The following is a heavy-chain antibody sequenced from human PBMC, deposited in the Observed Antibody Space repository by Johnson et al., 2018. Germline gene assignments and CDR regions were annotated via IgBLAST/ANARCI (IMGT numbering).Heavy chain of an antibody. V-gene: IGHV3-9*01. CDR2: ISWNSGSI. CDR1: GFTFDDYA. J-gene: IGHJ3*01. Sequence: VQLVQSGGGLVQPGRSLRLSCAASGFTFDDYAMHWVRQAPGKGLEWVSGISWNSGSITYADSVKGRFTISRDNAKNSLYLQMNSLKSEDTALYHCARAINTLGAFDFWGQGTMVTVSS. D-gene: IGHD7-27*01. CDR3: ARAINTLGAFDF.